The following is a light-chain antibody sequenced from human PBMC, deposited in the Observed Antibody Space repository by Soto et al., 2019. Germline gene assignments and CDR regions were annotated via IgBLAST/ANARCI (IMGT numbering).Light chain of an antibody. CDR1: QSVSGNS. CDR3: QQYGSSPYT. J-gene: IGKJ2*01. V-gene: IGKV3-20*01. Sequence: EIVLTQSPGTLSLSPGDGATLSCRASQSVSGNSLAWYQQKPGQAPRRLIYVASTRATGIPDKFSGSGSGTDFTLTISRLEPEDFALYYCQQYGSSPYTFGQGTNLEIK. CDR2: VAS.